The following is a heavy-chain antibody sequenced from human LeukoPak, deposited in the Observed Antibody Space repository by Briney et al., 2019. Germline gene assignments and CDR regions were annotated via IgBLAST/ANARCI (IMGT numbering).Heavy chain of an antibody. J-gene: IGHJ6*02. CDR3: AREGGSGSYPQETYYYGMDV. Sequence: GGSLRLSCAASGFTFSSYWMSWVRQAPGKGLEWVANIKQDGSEKYYVDSVKGRFTISRDNAKNSLYLQMYSLRAEDTAVYYCAREGGSGSYPQETYYYGMDVWGQGTTVTVSS. CDR2: IKQDGSEK. CDR1: GFTFSSYW. V-gene: IGHV3-7*01. D-gene: IGHD3-10*01.